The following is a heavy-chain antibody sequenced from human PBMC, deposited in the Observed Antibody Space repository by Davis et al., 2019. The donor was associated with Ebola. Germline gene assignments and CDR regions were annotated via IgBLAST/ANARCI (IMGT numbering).Heavy chain of an antibody. D-gene: IGHD3-10*01. J-gene: IGHJ4*02. CDR1: GGSFSGYY. CDR2: INHSGST. Sequence: MPSETLSLTCAVYGGSFSGYYWSWIRQPPGKGLEWIGEINHSGSTNYNPSLKSRVTISVDTSKNQFALKMNSVTAADTAVYYCVRHTVRRIRAVIYYFESWCEGTRVTVSS. CDR3: VRHTVRRIRAVIYYFES. V-gene: IGHV4-34*01.